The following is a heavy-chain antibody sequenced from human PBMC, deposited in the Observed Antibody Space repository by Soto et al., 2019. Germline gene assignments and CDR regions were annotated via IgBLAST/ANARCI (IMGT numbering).Heavy chain of an antibody. D-gene: IGHD5-12*01. Sequence: GGSLRLSCAASGFIFSTYAMNWVRQAPGKGLEWVSLISGSGNTRYYADSVKGRFTISRDNSKNTLYLQMNSLRAEDTALYYCAKDQVANDGSYDIDYWGQGTLVTVSS. J-gene: IGHJ4*02. CDR2: ISGSGNTR. V-gene: IGHV3-23*01. CDR1: GFIFSTYA. CDR3: AKDQVANDGSYDIDY.